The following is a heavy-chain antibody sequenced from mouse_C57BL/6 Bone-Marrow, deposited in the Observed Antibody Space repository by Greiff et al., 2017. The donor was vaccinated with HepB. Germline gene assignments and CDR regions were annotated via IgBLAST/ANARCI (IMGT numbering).Heavy chain of an antibody. V-gene: IGHV1-82*01. D-gene: IGHD1-1*01. CDR1: GYAFSSSW. CDR2: IYPGDGDT. J-gene: IGHJ3*01. Sequence: QVQLQQSGAELARPGASVKLSCKASGYAFSSSWMNWVKQRPGKGLEWIGRIYPGDGDTNYNGKFKGKATLTADKSSSTAYMQLSSLTSEDSAVYFCARLPYYYCSSPFAYWGQGTLVTVSA. CDR3: ARLPYYYCSSPFAY.